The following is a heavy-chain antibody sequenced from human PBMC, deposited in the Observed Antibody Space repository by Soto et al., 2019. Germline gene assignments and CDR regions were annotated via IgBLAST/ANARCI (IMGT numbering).Heavy chain of an antibody. CDR3: ARAGYSYGYYYGMDA. J-gene: IGHJ6*02. Sequence: SVPVSCQASGGTFSSYAISWDRQAPGQGLEWMGGIIPIFGTANYAQKFQGRVTITADESTSTAYMALSRLRSEDTAVYYCARAGYSYGYYYGMDAWGQGTTVTVSS. D-gene: IGHD5-18*01. CDR1: GGTFSSYA. CDR2: IIPIFGTA. V-gene: IGHV1-69*13.